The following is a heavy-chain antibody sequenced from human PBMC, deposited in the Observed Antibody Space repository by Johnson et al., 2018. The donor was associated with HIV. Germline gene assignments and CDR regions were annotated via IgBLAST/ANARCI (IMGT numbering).Heavy chain of an antibody. Sequence: VQLVESGGGLIQPGGSLRLSCAASGFTVSSNYMSWVRQAPGKGLEWVSFIYGGGSTYYEDSVKGRLPISRDNSKNTLYLQMNSLRAEDTAVYYCAKDRIGLTMVPRAFDFWGQGTMVTVSS. CDR3: AKDRIGLTMVPRAFDF. CDR2: IYGGGST. V-gene: IGHV3-53*01. CDR1: GFTVSSNY. D-gene: IGHD3-10*01. J-gene: IGHJ3*01.